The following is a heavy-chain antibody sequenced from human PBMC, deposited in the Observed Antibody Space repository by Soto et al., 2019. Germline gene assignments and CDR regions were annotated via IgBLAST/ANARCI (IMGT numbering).Heavy chain of an antibody. CDR1: GGSISSGGYY. CDR3: ANGDGYGSGRGWFDP. V-gene: IGHV4-31*03. Sequence: QVQLQESGPGLVKPSQTLSLTCTVSGGSISSGGYYWSWIRQHPGKGLEWIGYIYYSGSTYYNPSLNSRVTISVEESKNTFYLKLRSVTAADTAVYYCANGDGYGSGRGWFDPWGQGTLVTVSS. J-gene: IGHJ5*02. CDR2: IYYSGST. D-gene: IGHD3-10*01.